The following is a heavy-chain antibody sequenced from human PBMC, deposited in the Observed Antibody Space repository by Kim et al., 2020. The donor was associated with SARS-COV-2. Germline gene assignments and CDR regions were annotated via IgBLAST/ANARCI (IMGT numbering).Heavy chain of an antibody. V-gene: IGHV3-33*01. CDR3: ASQYSSSGAYYYGMDV. Sequence: GGSLRLSCAASGFTFSSYGMHWVRQAPGKGLEWVAVIWYDGSNKYYADSVKGRFTISRDNSKNTLYLQMNSLRAEDTAVYYCASQYSSSGAYYYGMDVWGQGTTVTVSS. D-gene: IGHD6-13*01. CDR1: GFTFSSYG. CDR2: IWYDGSNK. J-gene: IGHJ6*02.